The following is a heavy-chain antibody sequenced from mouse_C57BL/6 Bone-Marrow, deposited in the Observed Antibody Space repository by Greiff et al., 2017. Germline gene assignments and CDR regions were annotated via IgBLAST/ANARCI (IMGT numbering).Heavy chain of an antibody. CDR1: GYTFTDYN. CDR3: ARAYSVDV. J-gene: IGHJ1*03. Sequence: EVQLQQSGPELVKPGASVKIPCKASGYTFTDYNMDWVKQSHGKSLEWIGDINPNNGGTIYNQKFKGKATLTVDTSSSTAYMELRSLTSEDTAVYYCARAYSVDVWGTGTTVTVSS. D-gene: IGHD1-1*01. CDR2: INPNNGGT. V-gene: IGHV1-18*01.